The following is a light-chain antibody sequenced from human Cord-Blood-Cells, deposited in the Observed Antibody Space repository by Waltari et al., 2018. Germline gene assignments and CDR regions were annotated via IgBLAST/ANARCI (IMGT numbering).Light chain of an antibody. V-gene: IGKV3-11*01. CDR1: QRVSSY. CDR3: QQRSNWPLT. Sequence: EIVLTQSPATLSLSPGERATLSCRASQRVSSYLAWYQQKPGQAPRLLIYDASNRATVIPARFSGSGSGTDFTLTISSLEPEDFAVYYCQQRSNWPLTFGPGTKVDIK. CDR2: DAS. J-gene: IGKJ3*01.